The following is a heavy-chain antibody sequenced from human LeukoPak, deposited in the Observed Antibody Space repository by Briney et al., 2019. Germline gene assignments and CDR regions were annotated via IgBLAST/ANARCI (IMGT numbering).Heavy chain of an antibody. CDR3: ATSPSTVTMPYYYYYSYIDV. V-gene: IGHV4-59*01. D-gene: IGHD4-17*01. Sequence: SETLSLTCTVSGGSISSYYWSWIREPPGKGLEWIGYIYYSGSTNYNPSLKSRITISVDTSKNQFSLNLTSVTAADTAVSYCATSPSTVTMPYYYYYSYIDVCGKGTTVTVSS. CDR1: GGSISSYY. J-gene: IGHJ6*03. CDR2: IYYSGST.